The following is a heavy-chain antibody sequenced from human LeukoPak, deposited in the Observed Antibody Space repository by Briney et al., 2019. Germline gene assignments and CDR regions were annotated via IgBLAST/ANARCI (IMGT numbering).Heavy chain of an antibody. V-gene: IGHV4-34*01. CDR3: ARGDYDDAFDI. D-gene: IGHD3-16*01. CDR1: GGSFSGYY. CDR2: INHSGST. Sequence: SETLSLTCAVYGGSFSGYYWSWIRQPPGKGLEWIGEINHSGSTIYNPSLKSRVTISVDKSKNQFSLKLSSVTAADTAVYYCARGDYDDAFDIWGQGTMVTVSS. J-gene: IGHJ3*02.